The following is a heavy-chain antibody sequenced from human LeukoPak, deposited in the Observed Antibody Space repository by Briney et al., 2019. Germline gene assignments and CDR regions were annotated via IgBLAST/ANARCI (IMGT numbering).Heavy chain of an antibody. D-gene: IGHD1-14*01. V-gene: IGHV4-34*01. CDR1: GGSFSGYY. CDR3: ARGSPETLDY. J-gene: IGHJ4*02. Sequence: SETLSLTCAVYGGSFSGYYWSWIRQPPGKGLEWIGEINHSGSTNYNPSLKSRVTISVDTSKNQFSLKLGSVTAADTAVYYCARGSPETLDYWGQGTLVTVSS. CDR2: INHSGST.